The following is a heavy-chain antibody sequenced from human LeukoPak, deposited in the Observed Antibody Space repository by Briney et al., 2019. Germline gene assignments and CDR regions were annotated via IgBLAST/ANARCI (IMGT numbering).Heavy chain of an antibody. Sequence: GGSLRLSCAASGFTLSDYAISWIRQAPGQGLEWVSYISRSGDTIDYADSVKGRFSISRDNAKNSLYLQMNSLRAEDTAVYYCAGYHWNSGVVYWGQGTLVTVSS. CDR3: AGYHWNSGVVY. CDR2: ISRSGDTI. V-gene: IGHV3-11*01. D-gene: IGHD1-7*01. J-gene: IGHJ4*02. CDR1: GFTLSDYA.